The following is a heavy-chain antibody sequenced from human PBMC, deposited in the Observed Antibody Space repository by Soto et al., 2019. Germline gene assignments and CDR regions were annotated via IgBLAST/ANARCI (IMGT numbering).Heavy chain of an antibody. D-gene: IGHD3-10*01. CDR2: IFHDGTA. CDR1: GVSLTSGNW. J-gene: IGHJ4*02. CDR3: ARLVYDTRLNYMYFDF. V-gene: IGHV4-4*02. Sequence: ASETLSLTCAVSGVSLTSGNWWTWVRQSPQRGLEYIGEIFHDGTANYYPSFERRVAMSVDTSRNQFSLKLTSVTAADTAVYFCARLVYDTRLNYMYFDFWGPGTLVTVSS.